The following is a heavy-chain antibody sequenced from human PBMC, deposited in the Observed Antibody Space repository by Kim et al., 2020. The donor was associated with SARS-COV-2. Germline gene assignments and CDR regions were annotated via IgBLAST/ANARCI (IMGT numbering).Heavy chain of an antibody. D-gene: IGHD2-15*01. J-gene: IGHJ4*02. Sequence: GGSLRLSCAASGFTFSSYGMHWVRQAPGKGLEWVAVIWYDGSNKYYADSVKGRFTISRDNSKNTLYLQMNSLRAEDTAVYYCARNGGCSGGSCYRWGDYWGQGTLVTVSS. CDR3: ARNGGCSGGSCYRWGDY. CDR1: GFTFSSYG. V-gene: IGHV3-33*01. CDR2: IWYDGSNK.